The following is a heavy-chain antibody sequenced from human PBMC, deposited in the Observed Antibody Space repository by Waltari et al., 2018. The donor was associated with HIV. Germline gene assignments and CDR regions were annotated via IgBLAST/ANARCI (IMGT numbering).Heavy chain of an antibody. Sequence: QVQLQESGPGLVKPSQTLSLSCVVSGVPINAGCYYWSWLRQHPGAGLEWIAHIYNYGNTYYNPSLKSRVTISLDTSEHQFSLKLSSVTAADTAVYYCARGRKGFLGIEDFDYWGQGTLVTVSS. V-gene: IGHV4-31*11. J-gene: IGHJ4*02. D-gene: IGHD7-27*01. CDR2: IYNYGNT. CDR3: ARGRKGFLGIEDFDY. CDR1: GVPINAGCYY.